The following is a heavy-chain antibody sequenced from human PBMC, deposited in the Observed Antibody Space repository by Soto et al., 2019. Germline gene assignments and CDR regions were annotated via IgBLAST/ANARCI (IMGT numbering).Heavy chain of an antibody. J-gene: IGHJ3*02. D-gene: IGHD3-16*02. CDR2: IYYSGST. CDR3: ARSKEGDDYIWGSYRGAFDI. V-gene: IGHV4-59*08. Sequence: SETLSLTCTVSGGSISSYYWSWIRQPPGKGLEWIGYIYYSGSTNYNPSLKSRVTISVDTSKNQFSLKLSSVTAADTAVYYCARSKEGDDYIWGSYRGAFDIWGQGTMVTVSS. CDR1: GGSISSYY.